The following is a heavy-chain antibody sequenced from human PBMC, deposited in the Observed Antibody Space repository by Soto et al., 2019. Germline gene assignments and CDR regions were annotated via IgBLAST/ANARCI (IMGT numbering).Heavy chain of an antibody. CDR1: GFTFSSYA. CDR3: AKDQGYSYGDGPLHYYVDY. Sequence: EVQLLESGGGLVQPGGSLRLSCAASGFTFSSYAMSWVRQAPGKGLEWVSAISGSGGSTYYADYVKGRFTISRDDSKNTLYLQMNRLRAEDTAVYYCAKDQGYSYGDGPLHYYVDYWGQVPLVTVSS. J-gene: IGHJ4*02. V-gene: IGHV3-23*01. CDR2: ISGSGGST. D-gene: IGHD5-18*01.